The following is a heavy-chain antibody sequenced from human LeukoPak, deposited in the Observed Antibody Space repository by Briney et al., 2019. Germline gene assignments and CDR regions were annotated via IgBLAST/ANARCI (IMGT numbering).Heavy chain of an antibody. Sequence: PGGSLRLSCAASGFTFSNHWMHWVRQAPGKGLVWVSRLNTDSSSTNYADSVKGRFTISRDNAKNTLYLQMNSLRAEDTALYYCARDAAGPDGDIDYWGQGTLVTVSS. J-gene: IGHJ4*02. CDR3: ARDAAGPDGDIDY. D-gene: IGHD4-17*01. CDR2: LNTDSSST. V-gene: IGHV3-74*01. CDR1: GFTFSNHW.